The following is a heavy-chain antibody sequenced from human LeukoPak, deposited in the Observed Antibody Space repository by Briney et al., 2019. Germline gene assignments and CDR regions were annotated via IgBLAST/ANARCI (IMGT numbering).Heavy chain of an antibody. CDR3: AGILRGSFDL. CDR1: GITVSSND. V-gene: IGHV3-53*01. J-gene: IGHJ3*01. Sequence: GGSLRLSCAASGITVSSNDMTWVRQAPGRGLEWVSLIYSGGRSDYADSVKGRFIMSRDNSKNTLSLQVNSLSAEDTAVYYCAGILRGSFDLWGQGTLVTVSS. CDR2: IYSGGRS.